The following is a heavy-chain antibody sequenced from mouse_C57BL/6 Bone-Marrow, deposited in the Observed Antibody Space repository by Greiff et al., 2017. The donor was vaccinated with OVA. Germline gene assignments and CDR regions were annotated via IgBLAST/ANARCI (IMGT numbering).Heavy chain of an antibody. D-gene: IGHD1-1*01. CDR3: TGITTVVRYYFDY. Sequence: DVQLVESGGGLVQPGGSMKLSCAASGFTFSDAWMDWVRQSPEKGLEWVAEIRNKANNHATYYAESVKGRFTISRDDSKSSVYLQMNSLRAEDTGMYYCTGITTVVRYYFDYWGQGTTLTVSS. V-gene: IGHV6-6*01. CDR2: IRNKANNHAT. CDR1: GFTFSDAW. J-gene: IGHJ2*01.